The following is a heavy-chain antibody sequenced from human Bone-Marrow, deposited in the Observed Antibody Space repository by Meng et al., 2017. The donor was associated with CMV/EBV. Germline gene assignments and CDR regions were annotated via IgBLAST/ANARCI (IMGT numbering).Heavy chain of an antibody. CDR1: GYSFTSYW. Sequence: KVSCKGSGYSFTSYWIGWVRQMPEKGLDWMGIIHPGYSDTRYSPSFQGQVLISADKSINPAYLQWSGLKASDTAMYYCARHPTVGSNWYIDDWGQGALVTVSS. V-gene: IGHV5-51*01. CDR2: IHPGYSDT. CDR3: ARHPTVGSNWYIDD. D-gene: IGHD6-13*01. J-gene: IGHJ4*02.